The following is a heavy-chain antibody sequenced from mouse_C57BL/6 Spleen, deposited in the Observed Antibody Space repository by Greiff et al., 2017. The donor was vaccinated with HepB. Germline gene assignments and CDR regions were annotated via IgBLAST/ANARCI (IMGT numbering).Heavy chain of an antibody. CDR3: ARDQGYDGYYFDY. V-gene: IGHV5-16*01. CDR2: INYDGSST. Sequence: EVQLVESEGGLVQPGSSMKLSCTASGFTFSDYYMAWVRQVPEKGLEWVANINYDGSSTYYLDSLKSRFIISRDNAKNILYLQMSSLKSEDTATYYCARDQGYDGYYFDYWGQGTTLTVAS. CDR1: GFTFSDYY. J-gene: IGHJ2*01. D-gene: IGHD2-3*01.